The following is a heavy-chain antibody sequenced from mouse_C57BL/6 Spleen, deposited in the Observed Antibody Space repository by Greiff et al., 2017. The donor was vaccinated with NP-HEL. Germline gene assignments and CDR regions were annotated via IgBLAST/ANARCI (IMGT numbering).Heavy chain of an antibody. D-gene: IGHD3-3*01. Sequence: EVKLVESGPGLVKPSQSLSLTCSVTGYSITSGYYWNWIRQFPGNKLEWMGYISYDGSNNYNPSLKNRISITRDTSKNQFFLKLNSVTTEDTATYYCARDRESAYWYFDVWGTGTTVTVSS. CDR2: ISYDGSN. CDR1: GYSITSGYY. V-gene: IGHV3-6*01. CDR3: ARDRESAYWYFDV. J-gene: IGHJ1*03.